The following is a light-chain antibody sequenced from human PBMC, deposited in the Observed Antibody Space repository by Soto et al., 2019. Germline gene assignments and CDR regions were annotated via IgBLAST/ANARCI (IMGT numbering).Light chain of an antibody. CDR3: LQAGAFPLT. CDR1: QNINTL. Sequence: DIQMTQSPSSVSASIGDRVTITCRASQNINTLLAWYQQKPGKAPKLLIHTASNLQSGVPSRFSGSGSGTDFTRTITSLTPEDFATYYCLQAGAFPLTLGQGTNVEIK. CDR2: TAS. J-gene: IGKJ1*01. V-gene: IGKV1-12*01.